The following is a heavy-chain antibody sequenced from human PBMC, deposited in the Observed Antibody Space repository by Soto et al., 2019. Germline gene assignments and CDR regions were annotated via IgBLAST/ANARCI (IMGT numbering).Heavy chain of an antibody. CDR3: ARAVAGTSILDS. CDR2: TIPIVDRA. D-gene: IGHD6-19*01. Sequence: QVQLVQSGAEVKKPGSSVKISCQASGGTFSTSTISWVRQAPGQGLEWMGRTIPIVDRAIYAQNFHGRVTMTADKSTNTVYMDMFSLRSDDTAVYYSARAVAGTSILDSWGQGTLVTVSS. V-gene: IGHV1-69*08. J-gene: IGHJ4*02. CDR1: GGTFSTST.